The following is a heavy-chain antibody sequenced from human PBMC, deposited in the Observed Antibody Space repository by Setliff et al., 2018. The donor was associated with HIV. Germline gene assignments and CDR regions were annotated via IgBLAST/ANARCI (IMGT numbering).Heavy chain of an antibody. J-gene: IGHJ4*02. CDR1: GFTFTDYT. CDR3: AKTQTVITVYGPFDS. CDR2: ISSSRSTR. V-gene: IGHV3-48*01. Sequence: PGGSLRLSCAASGFTFTDYTMNWVRQAPGKGLEWVSYISSSRSTRYYADSVKGRFTISRDNSKNTLYLQMNSLRAEDTAMYYCAKTQTVITVYGPFDSWGQGTPVTVSS. D-gene: IGHD4-4*01.